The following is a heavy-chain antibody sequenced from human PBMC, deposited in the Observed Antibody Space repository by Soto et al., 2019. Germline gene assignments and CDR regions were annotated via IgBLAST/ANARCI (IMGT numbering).Heavy chain of an antibody. V-gene: IGHV5-51*01. CDR2: IYPGDSDT. J-gene: IGHJ5*02. CDR3: MRQLGVDADNWFHP. D-gene: IGHD2-8*01. CDR1: GYTCTSYW. Sequence: PXEFLKISFVASGYTCTSYWIGWVRQIPGKGLEWMGIIYPGDSDTRYSPSFRGQVTISADKSISTAYLQWSSLKASDSAVYYCMRQLGVDADNWFHPWGQGTLVTVSS.